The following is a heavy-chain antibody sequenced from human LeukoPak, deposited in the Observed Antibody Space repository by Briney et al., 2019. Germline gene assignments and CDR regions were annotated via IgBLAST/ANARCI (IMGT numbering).Heavy chain of an antibody. CDR3: AREAAAAGENYFDY. D-gene: IGHD6-13*01. J-gene: IGHJ4*02. Sequence: AASVKVSCKASGYTFTSYVISWVRQAPGQGLEWMGWISAYNGNTNYAQKLQDRVTMTTDTSTSTAYMELRSLRSDDTAVYYCAREAAAAGENYFDYWGQGTLVSVSS. V-gene: IGHV1-18*01. CDR2: ISAYNGNT. CDR1: GYTFTSYV.